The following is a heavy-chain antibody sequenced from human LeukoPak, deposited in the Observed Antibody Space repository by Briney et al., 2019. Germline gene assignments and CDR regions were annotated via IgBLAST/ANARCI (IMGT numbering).Heavy chain of an antibody. CDR2: IYYSGST. J-gene: IGHJ3*02. V-gene: IGHV4-30-4*08. CDR3: ARGWFGESADAFDI. Sequence: LRLSCAASGFTFRSYWMTWVRQYPGKGLEWIGYIYYSGSTYYNPSLKSRVTISVDASKSQFSLKLSSVTAADTAVYYCARGWFGESADAFDIWGQGTMVTVSS. CDR1: GFTFRSYW. D-gene: IGHD3-10*01.